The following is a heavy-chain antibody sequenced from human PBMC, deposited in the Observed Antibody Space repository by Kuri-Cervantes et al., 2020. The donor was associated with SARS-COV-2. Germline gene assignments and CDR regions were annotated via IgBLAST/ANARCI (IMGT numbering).Heavy chain of an antibody. D-gene: IGHD5-24*01. J-gene: IGHJ6*02. CDR3: AKDPRDPYGMDV. V-gene: IGHV3-23*01. Sequence: GESLKISCAASGFTFSSYAMNWVRQAPGKGLEWVSAISGSGGSTYYADSVKGRFTISRDNSKNMLYLQMNSLRAEDTAVYYCAKDPRDPYGMDVWGQGTTVTVYS. CDR2: ISGSGGST. CDR1: GFTFSSYA.